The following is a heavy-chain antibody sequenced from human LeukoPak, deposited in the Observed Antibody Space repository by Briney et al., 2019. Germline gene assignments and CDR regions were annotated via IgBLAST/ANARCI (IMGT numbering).Heavy chain of an antibody. CDR3: ATSPYSYAMGYYFDS. CDR1: GFTFSSFA. J-gene: IGHJ4*02. CDR2: ISGSGGTT. Sequence: PGGSLRLSCATSGFTFSSFALTWVRQAPGEGLEWVSSISGSGGTTYYADSVKGRFIISRDSSTNTLYLQMSSLRGEDRPIYYCATSPYSYAMGYYFDSWGQGTLVTVSS. D-gene: IGHD5-18*01. V-gene: IGHV3-23*01.